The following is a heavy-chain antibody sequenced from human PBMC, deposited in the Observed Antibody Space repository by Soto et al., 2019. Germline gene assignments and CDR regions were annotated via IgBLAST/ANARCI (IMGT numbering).Heavy chain of an antibody. J-gene: IGHJ5*02. CDR1: GFTFSTYA. D-gene: IGHD1-26*01. Sequence: PGGSLRLSCAASGFTFSTYAMSWVRQAPGKGLEWVSALSGSGGRRYYTDSVRGRFTISRDNSKNTLYLQMMSLRAEDTAVYYCAKDLYVQPPSGWFDPWGQGTVVTVSS. CDR2: LSGSGGRR. V-gene: IGHV3-23*01. CDR3: AKDLYVQPPSGWFDP.